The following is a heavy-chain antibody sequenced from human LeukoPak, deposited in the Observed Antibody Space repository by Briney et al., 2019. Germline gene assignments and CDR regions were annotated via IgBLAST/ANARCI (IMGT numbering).Heavy chain of an antibody. V-gene: IGHV1-2*02. CDR3: ARAPVEYCSGGSCYGEYYYYYYMDV. D-gene: IGHD2-15*01. J-gene: IGHJ6*03. CDR2: INPNSGGT. Sequence: ASVKVSCKASGYTFTGYYMHWVRQAPGQGLEWMGWINPNSGGTNYAQKFQGRVTMTRDTSISTAYMELSRLRSDDTAVYYCARAPVEYCSGGSCYGEYYYYYYMDVWGKGTTVTISS. CDR1: GYTFTGYY.